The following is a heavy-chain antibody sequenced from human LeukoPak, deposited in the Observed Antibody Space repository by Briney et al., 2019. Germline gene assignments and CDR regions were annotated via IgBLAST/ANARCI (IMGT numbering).Heavy chain of an antibody. Sequence: GESLKISCKGSGYSFTSYWIGWVRQMPGKGLEWMGIIYPGDPDTRYSPSFQGQVTISADKSISTAYLQWSSLKASDTAMYYCAITGTTFDYGMDVWGQGTTVTVSS. CDR2: IYPGDPDT. J-gene: IGHJ6*02. V-gene: IGHV5-51*01. D-gene: IGHD1-7*01. CDR3: AITGTTFDYGMDV. CDR1: GYSFTSYW.